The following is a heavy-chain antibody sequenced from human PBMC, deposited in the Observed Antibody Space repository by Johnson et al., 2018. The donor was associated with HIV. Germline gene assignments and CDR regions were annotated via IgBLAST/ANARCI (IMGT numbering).Heavy chain of an antibody. Sequence: VQLVESGGGVVRPGGSLRLSCAASGFTFDDYGMSWVRQAPGKGLEWVSGINWNGGSRGYADSVKGRFTISRDNAKNSLYLQMISLRAEDTALYYCARDGKYYDSSGYYSDAFDIWGQGTMVTVSS. CDR2: INWNGGSR. V-gene: IGHV3-20*04. J-gene: IGHJ3*02. CDR1: GFTFDDYG. CDR3: ARDGKYYDSSGYYSDAFDI. D-gene: IGHD3-22*01.